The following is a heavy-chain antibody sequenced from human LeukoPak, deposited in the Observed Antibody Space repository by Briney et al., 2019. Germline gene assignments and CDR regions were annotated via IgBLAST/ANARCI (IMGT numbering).Heavy chain of an antibody. CDR3: ERGPPGKDYSNYYYYYYMDV. J-gene: IGHJ6*03. V-gene: IGHV3-64*01. D-gene: IGHD4-11*01. CDR1: GFIFSTYA. CDR2: ISRNGGST. Sequence: PGGTLSLLRAASGFIFSTYAMHWVRQAPAKGLEYVSAISRNGGSTHYASYVQSILSISRETTKNTMYLQKGNLRAEDIAVYYGERGPPGKDYSNYYYYYYMDVWGKGTTVTVSS.